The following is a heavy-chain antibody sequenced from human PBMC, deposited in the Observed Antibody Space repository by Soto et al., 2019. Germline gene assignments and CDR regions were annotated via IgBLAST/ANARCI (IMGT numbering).Heavy chain of an antibody. J-gene: IGHJ6*02. CDR2: IWYDGSNK. CDR3: ARDLRLAWGGMDV. D-gene: IGHD7-27*01. V-gene: IGHV3-33*01. CDR1: GFTFSSYG. Sequence: QVQLVESGGGVVQPGRSLRLSCAASGFTFSSYGMLGVRQAPGKGLEGVAVIWYDGSNKYYADSVKGRFTISRDNSKNTLYLQMNSLRAEDTAVYYCARDLRLAWGGMDVWGQGTTVTVSS.